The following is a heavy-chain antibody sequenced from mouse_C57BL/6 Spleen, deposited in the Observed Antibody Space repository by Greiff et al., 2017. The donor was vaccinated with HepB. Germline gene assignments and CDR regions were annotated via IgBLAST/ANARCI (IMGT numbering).Heavy chain of an antibody. CDR3: ARSPPRQLTGGFAY. CDR2: INPYNGGT. CDR1: GYTFTDYY. D-gene: IGHD3-2*02. Sequence: EVKLMESGPVLVKPGASVKMSCKASGYTFTDYYMNWVKQSHGKSLEWIGVINPYNGGTSYNQKFKGKATLTVDKSSSTAYMELNSLTSEDSAVYYCARSPPRQLTGGFAYWGQGTLVTVSA. J-gene: IGHJ3*01. V-gene: IGHV1-19*01.